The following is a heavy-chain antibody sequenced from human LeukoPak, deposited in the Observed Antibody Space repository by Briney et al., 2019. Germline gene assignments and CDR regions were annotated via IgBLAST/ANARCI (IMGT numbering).Heavy chain of an antibody. CDR1: GFTFSSYA. D-gene: IGHD6-13*01. J-gene: IGHJ4*02. V-gene: IGHV3-23*01. CDR3: AKDLYTSGYRYSSSWYAAESFDY. Sequence: GGSLRLSCAASGFTFSSYAMSWVRQAPGKGLEWVSAISGSGGSTYYADSVKGRFTISRDNSKNTLYLQMNSLRAEDTAVYYCAKDLYTSGYRYSSSWYAAESFDYWGQGTLVTVSS. CDR2: ISGSGGST.